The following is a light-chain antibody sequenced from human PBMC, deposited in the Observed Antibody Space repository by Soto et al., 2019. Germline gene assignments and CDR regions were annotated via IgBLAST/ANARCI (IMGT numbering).Light chain of an antibody. CDR3: QQRSNWPPLT. V-gene: IGKV3-11*01. J-gene: IGKJ4*01. CDR1: QSVSRTY. Sequence: EIVLTPSRGTLSLSQGQRPTLPCRAGQSVSRTYLAWYQQKPGQAPRLXIYDASNRATGIPARFSGSGSGTDFTLTISSLEPEDFAVYYCQQRSNWPPLTFGGGTKVDIK. CDR2: DAS.